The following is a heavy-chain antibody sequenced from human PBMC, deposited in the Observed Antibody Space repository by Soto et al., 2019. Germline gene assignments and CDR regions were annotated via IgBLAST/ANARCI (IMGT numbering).Heavy chain of an antibody. V-gene: IGHV4-4*02. D-gene: IGHD6-19*01. CDR2: VYHTGTT. J-gene: IGHJ4*02. CDR1: GTSISSTFW. Sequence: SETLSLTCAVSGTSISSTFWWTWVRQPPGKGLEWIGEVYHTGTTKYNPSLKNRVTISVDKSNNQFSLELRAVTAADTAVYYCARHVNLPLAGTGFDSWGRGTLVT. CDR3: ARHVNLPLAGTGFDS.